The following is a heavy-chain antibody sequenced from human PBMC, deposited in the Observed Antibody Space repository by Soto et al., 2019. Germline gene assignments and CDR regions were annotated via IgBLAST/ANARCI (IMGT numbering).Heavy chain of an antibody. J-gene: IGHJ5*01. D-gene: IGHD1-26*01. CDR2: IYYSGST. V-gene: IGHV4-59*08. CDR3: AGVSKGADTKGFVS. Sequence: PGKGQEWIGYIYYSGSTNYNPSLKSRVTISVDTSKNQFSLKLSSVTAADTAVYYFAGVSKGADTKGFVSWGHG.